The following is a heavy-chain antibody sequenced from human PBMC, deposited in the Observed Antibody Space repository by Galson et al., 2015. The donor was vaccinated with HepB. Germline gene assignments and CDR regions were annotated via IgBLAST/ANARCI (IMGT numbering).Heavy chain of an antibody. D-gene: IGHD6-13*01. CDR2: IIPIFGTA. Sequence: SVKVSCKASGGTFSSYAISWVRQAPGQGLEWMGGIIPIFGTANYAQKFQGRVTITADESTSTAYMELSSLRSEDTAVYYCARGERSSRRDGAFDIWGQGTMVTVSS. J-gene: IGHJ3*02. CDR1: GGTFSSYA. CDR3: ARGERSSRRDGAFDI. V-gene: IGHV1-69*13.